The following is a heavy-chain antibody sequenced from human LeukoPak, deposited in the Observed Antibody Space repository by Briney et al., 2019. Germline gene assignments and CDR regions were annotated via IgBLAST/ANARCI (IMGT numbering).Heavy chain of an antibody. V-gene: IGHV4-34*01. D-gene: IGHD3-22*01. CDR1: GFTFSSYW. CDR3: ARADLFDDSSGYYKRFDY. J-gene: IGHJ4*02. CDR2: INHSGST. Sequence: GSLRLSCSASGFTFSSYWMHWVRQPPGKGLEWIGEINHSGSTNYNPSLKSRVTISVDTSKNQFSLKLSSVTAADTAVYYCARADLFDDSSGYYKRFDYWGQGPLVTVSS.